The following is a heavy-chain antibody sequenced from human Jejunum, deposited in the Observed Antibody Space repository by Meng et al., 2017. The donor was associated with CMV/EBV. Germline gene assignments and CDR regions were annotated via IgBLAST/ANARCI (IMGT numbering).Heavy chain of an antibody. CDR3: AREGPGGMATTPYFDY. Sequence: QVQRVQAGAEVKKPGSLVKVSCKASGGTFSSYAISWVRQAPGQGLEWMGGIIPILGIANYAQKFQGRVTITADKSTSTAYMELSSLRSEDTAVYYCAREGPGGMATTPYFDYWGQGTLVTVSS. V-gene: IGHV1-69*10. CDR1: GGTFSSYA. J-gene: IGHJ4*02. CDR2: IIPILGIA. D-gene: IGHD5-24*01.